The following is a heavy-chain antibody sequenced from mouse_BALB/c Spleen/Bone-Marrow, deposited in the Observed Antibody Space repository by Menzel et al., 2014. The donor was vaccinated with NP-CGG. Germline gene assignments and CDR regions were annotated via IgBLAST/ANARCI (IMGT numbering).Heavy chain of an antibody. CDR3: AREGNYYGSIAMDY. V-gene: IGHV1S81*02. CDR2: INPSNGRT. J-gene: IGHJ4*01. CDR1: CYTFTSYW. D-gene: IGHD1-1*01. Sequence: VQLQQSGAELVKPGASVKLSCKASCYTFTSYWMHWVKPRPGQGLEWIGEINPSNGRTNYNEKFKSKATLTVDKSSSTAYMQLSSLTSEDSAVYYCAREGNYYGSIAMDYWGQGTSVTVSS.